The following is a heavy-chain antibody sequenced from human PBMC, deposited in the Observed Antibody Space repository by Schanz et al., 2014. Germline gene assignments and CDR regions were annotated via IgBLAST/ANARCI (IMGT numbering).Heavy chain of an antibody. CDR3: ARVAYGGNSEDY. D-gene: IGHD4-17*01. J-gene: IGHJ4*02. CDR2: VYHSGVT. V-gene: IGHV4-59*12. Sequence: QVQLQESGPGLVKPSETLSLTCTVSGDSIGTYQWSWIRQPPGKGLEWIGYVYHSGVTTYKSSLKSRVSISVDKSKNQFSLKLTSVTAADTAVYYCARVAYGGNSEDYWGQGTLVTVSS. CDR1: GDSIGTYQ.